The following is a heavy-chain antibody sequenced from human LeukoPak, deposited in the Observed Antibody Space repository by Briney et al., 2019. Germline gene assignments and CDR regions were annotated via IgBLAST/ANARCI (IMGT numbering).Heavy chain of an antibody. V-gene: IGHV3-33*01. CDR3: ARPRLFKGVFDD. CDR2: IGYDGSEK. CDR1: GFTFSSYG. Sequence: GSLRLSCAASGFTFSSYGMDWVRQAPGKGLEWVAVIGYDGSEKHYADSVKGRFSISRDNSKNTLFLQMNSLRVEDTAVYFCARPRLFKGVFDDWGQGTVVTVSS. J-gene: IGHJ3*01. D-gene: IGHD2-8*01.